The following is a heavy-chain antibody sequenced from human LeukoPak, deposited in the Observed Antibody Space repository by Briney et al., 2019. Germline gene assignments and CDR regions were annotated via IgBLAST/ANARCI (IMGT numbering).Heavy chain of an antibody. CDR1: GFTFSSYG. V-gene: IGHV3-30*02. D-gene: IGHD1-26*01. CDR3: AKDSSKWAFDY. CDR2: IWYDESNQ. J-gene: IGHJ4*02. Sequence: SGGSLRLSCAASGFTFSSYGMHLVRQAPGKGLEWVAVIWYDESNQYYADSVKGRLTISRDNSKNTLYLQMNSLRPEDTAVYYCAKDSSKWAFDYWGQGTLVTVSS.